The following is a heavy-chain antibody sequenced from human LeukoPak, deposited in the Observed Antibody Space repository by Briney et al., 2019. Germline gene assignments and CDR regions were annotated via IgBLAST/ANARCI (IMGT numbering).Heavy chain of an antibody. CDR3: AREGYDILTRDYYYYMDV. V-gene: IGHV1-69*13. CDR2: IIPIFGTA. CDR1: GGTFSSYA. Sequence: SVKVSCKASGGTFSSYAISWVRQAPGQGLEWMGGIIPIFGTANYAQKFQGRVTITADESTSTAYMELSSLRSEDTAVYYCAREGYDILTRDYYYYMDVWGKGTTVTISS. D-gene: IGHD3-9*01. J-gene: IGHJ6*03.